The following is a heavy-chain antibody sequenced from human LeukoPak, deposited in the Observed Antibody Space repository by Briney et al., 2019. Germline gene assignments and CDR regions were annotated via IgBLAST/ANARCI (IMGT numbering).Heavy chain of an antibody. CDR1: EFTFSNYA. CDR3: VKSVSGWTRNGFDV. V-gene: IGHV3-23*01. CDR2: IGDTGENI. D-gene: IGHD6-19*01. Sequence: HSGGSLRLSCAASEFTFSNYAMSWVRQAPGKGLEWVSSIGDTGENINYIDFAKGRFTISRDNPGKMLYLQMSSLGAEDTAVYYCVKSVSGWTRNGFDVWGKGTTVIVSS. J-gene: IGHJ6*04.